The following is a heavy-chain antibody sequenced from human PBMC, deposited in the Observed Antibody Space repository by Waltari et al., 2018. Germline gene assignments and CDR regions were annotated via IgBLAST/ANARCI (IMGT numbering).Heavy chain of an antibody. V-gene: IGHV4-34*01. CDR2: INHSGST. Sequence: QVQLQQRGAGLLKPSENLPLTCAVSGGSFRGYNWSWIRRTPGNGLEWIGEINHSGSTNYNPSLKSRVTISVDTSKNQFSLKLSSVTAADTAVYYCARVAVTGEPTDAFDIWGQGTMVTVSS. CDR3: ARVAVTGEPTDAFDI. CDR1: GGSFRGYN. J-gene: IGHJ3*02. D-gene: IGHD7-27*01.